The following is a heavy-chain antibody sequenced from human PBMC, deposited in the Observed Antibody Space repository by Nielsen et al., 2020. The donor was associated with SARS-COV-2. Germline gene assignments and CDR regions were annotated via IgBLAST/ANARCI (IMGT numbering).Heavy chain of an antibody. CDR1: GGTFSSYT. CDR3: ARDTSEYCTNGVCPGGYGMDV. CDR2: IIPILGIA. V-gene: IGHV1-69*04. D-gene: IGHD2-8*01. Sequence: SVKVSCKASGGTFSSYTISWVRQAPGQGLEWMGRIIPILGIANYAQKFQGRVMITADKSTSTAYMELSSLRSEDTAVYYCARDTSEYCTNGVCPGGYGMDVWGQGTTVTVSS. J-gene: IGHJ6*02.